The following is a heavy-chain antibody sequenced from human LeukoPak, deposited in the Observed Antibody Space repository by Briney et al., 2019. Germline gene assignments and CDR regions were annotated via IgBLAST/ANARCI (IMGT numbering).Heavy chain of an antibody. V-gene: IGHV1-18*01. J-gene: IGHJ4*02. CDR2: ISAYNGNT. Sequence: ASGKVSCKASGYTFTSYGISWVRQAPGQGLEGMGWISAYNGNTNYAQKLQGRVTMTTDTSTSTAYMELRSLRSDDTAVYYCARDLVLGPPSFFDYWGQGTLVTVSS. D-gene: IGHD3-10*01. CDR1: GYTFTSYG. CDR3: ARDLVLGPPSFFDY.